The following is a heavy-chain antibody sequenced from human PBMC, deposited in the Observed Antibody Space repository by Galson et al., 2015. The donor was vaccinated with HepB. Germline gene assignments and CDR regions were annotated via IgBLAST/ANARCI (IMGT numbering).Heavy chain of an antibody. CDR1: GFTFSSYW. V-gene: IGHV3-74*01. CDR2: IKSDGSST. D-gene: IGHD3-9*01. J-gene: IGHJ6*02. CDR3: AREESHYDILTGYAYYYYGMDV. Sequence: SLRLSCAASGFTFSSYWMHWVRQAPGKGLVWVSRIKSDGSSTSYADSVKGRFTISRDNAKNTLYLQMNSLRAEDTAVYYCAREESHYDILTGYAYYYYGMDVWGQGTPVTVSS.